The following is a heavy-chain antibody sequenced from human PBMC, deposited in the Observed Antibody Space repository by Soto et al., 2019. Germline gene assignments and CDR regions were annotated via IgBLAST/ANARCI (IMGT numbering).Heavy chain of an antibody. V-gene: IGHV1-69*01. Sequence: QVQLVQSGAEVKKPGSSVKVSCEASGGTFSSYAISWVRQAPGQGLEWMGGIIPISGTANYAQKFQGRVTITADESTSTVSMELSSLRSEDTAVYFCARSQGSSTSLEIYYYYYYGMDVWGQGTTVTVSS. J-gene: IGHJ6*02. CDR2: IIPISGTA. D-gene: IGHD2-2*01. CDR1: GGTFSSYA. CDR3: ARSQGSSTSLEIYYYYYYGMDV.